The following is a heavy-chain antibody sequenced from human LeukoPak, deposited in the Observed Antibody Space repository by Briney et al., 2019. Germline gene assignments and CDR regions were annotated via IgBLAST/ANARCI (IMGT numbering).Heavy chain of an antibody. D-gene: IGHD3-10*01. CDR2: IYYSGST. CDR1: GDFISSSDYY. CDR3: ARQDAHYYYATTRIDY. Sequence: PSETLSLTCTVSGDFISSSDYYWGWIRQPPGKGLEWIGTIYYSGSTYYNPSLKSRVTVSIDTSKNQFSLKLRSVTAADTAVYYCARQDAHYYYATTRIDYWGQGTLVTVSS. V-gene: IGHV4-39*01. J-gene: IGHJ4*02.